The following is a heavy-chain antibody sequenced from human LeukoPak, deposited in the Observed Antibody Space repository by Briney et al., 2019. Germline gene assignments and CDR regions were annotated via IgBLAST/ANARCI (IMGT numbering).Heavy chain of an antibody. V-gene: IGHV4-4*07. CDR2: VYTSGST. Sequence: SETLSLTCIVSGGSISSYYWSWIRQPAGKGLEWIGRVYTSGSTNYNPSLKSRVTMSVDTSKNQFSLKLSSVTAADTAVYYCARGQYYYDSSGYYWNDAFDIWGQGTMVTVSS. J-gene: IGHJ3*02. D-gene: IGHD3-22*01. CDR3: ARGQYYYDSSGYYWNDAFDI. CDR1: GGSISSYY.